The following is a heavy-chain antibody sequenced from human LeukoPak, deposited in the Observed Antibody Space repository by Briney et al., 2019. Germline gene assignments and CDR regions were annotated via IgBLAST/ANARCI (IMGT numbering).Heavy chain of an antibody. CDR1: GFTFSGYW. V-gene: IGHV3-74*01. CDR2: ISGDGSAT. Sequence: PGGSLRLSCAASGFTFSGYWMHWVRQAPGRWLVWVSGISGDGSATNYADSVKGRFTISRDNAKNALYLQMDSLRPEDTALYFCVRDYGLVSGCTGPGDYWGQGSLVTVSS. J-gene: IGHJ4*02. CDR3: VRDYGLVSGCTGPGDY. D-gene: IGHD6-19*01.